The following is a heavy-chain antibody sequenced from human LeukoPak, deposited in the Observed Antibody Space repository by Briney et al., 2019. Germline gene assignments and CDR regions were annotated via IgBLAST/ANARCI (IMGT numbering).Heavy chain of an antibody. J-gene: IGHJ5*02. D-gene: IGHD2-2*01. Sequence: SETLSLTCAVSGGSISSSNWWSWVRQPPGKGLEWIGEIYHSGSTNYNPSLKSRVTISVDKSKNQFSLKLSSVTAADTAVYYCAGEDCSSTSCRIPPWRSDAWFDPWGQGTLVTVSS. CDR1: GGSISSSNW. CDR2: IYHSGST. CDR3: AGEDCSSTSCRIPPWRSDAWFDP. V-gene: IGHV4-4*02.